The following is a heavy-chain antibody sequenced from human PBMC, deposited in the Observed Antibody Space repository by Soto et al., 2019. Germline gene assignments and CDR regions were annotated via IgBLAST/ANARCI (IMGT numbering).Heavy chain of an antibody. J-gene: IGHJ4*02. D-gene: IGHD6-6*01. CDR2: IIPILGIA. V-gene: IGHV1-69*04. Sequence: GASVKVSCKASGGTFSSYTISWVRQAPGQGLEWMGRIIPILGIANYAQKFQGRVTITADKSTSTAYMELSSLRSEDTAVYYCARDLHSSSDNDYWGQGTLVTVSS. CDR3: ARDLHSSSDNDY. CDR1: GGTFSSYT.